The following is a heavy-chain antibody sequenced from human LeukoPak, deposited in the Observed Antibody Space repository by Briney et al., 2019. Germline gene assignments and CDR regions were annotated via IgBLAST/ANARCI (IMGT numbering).Heavy chain of an antibody. D-gene: IGHD2-21*01. V-gene: IGHV3-23*01. J-gene: IGHJ4*02. Sequence: GGSLRLSCAASGFTFSSYAMSWVRQAPGKGLEWVSAISGSGGSTYYADSVKGRFTISRDNSKNTLYLQMNSLRAEDTAVYYCAKGGGNYCGGDCFFDYWGQGTLVTVSS. CDR3: AKGGGNYCGGDCFFDY. CDR1: GFTFSSYA. CDR2: ISGSGGST.